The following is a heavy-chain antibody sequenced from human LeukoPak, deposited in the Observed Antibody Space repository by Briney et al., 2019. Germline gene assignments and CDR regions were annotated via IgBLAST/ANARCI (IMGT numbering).Heavy chain of an antibody. CDR2: INHSGST. V-gene: IGHV4-34*01. D-gene: IGHD1-26*01. J-gene: IGHJ4*02. Sequence: PSETLSLTCAVYGGSFSGYYWSWIRQPPGKGLEWIGEINHSGSTNYNPSLKSRVTISVDTSKNQFSLKLSSVTAADTAVYYCARGSGGYYEGFDYWGQGTLVTVSS. CDR3: ARGSGGYYEGFDY. CDR1: GGSFSGYY.